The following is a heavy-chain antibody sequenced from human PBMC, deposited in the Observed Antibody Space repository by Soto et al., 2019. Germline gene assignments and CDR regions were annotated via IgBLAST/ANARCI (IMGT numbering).Heavy chain of an antibody. J-gene: IGHJ5*02. D-gene: IGHD3-9*01. CDR2: ISSDGDIT. CDR3: VKVSTFYDILTGYYSTNFFDP. CDR1: GFTVSEYS. V-gene: IGHV3-64D*06. Sequence: LRLSCSASGFTVSEYSMHWVRQAPGKGLQYVSTISSDGDITYYADSVKGRFTISRDNSKNTLYLQMNSLRPEDTAVYYCVKVSTFYDILTGYYSTNFFDPWGQGTLVTVSS.